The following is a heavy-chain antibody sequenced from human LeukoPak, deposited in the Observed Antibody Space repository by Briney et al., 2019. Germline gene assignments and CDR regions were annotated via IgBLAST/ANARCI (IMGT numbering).Heavy chain of an antibody. CDR2: ISSSSSTI. J-gene: IGHJ4*02. Sequence: QTGGSLRLSCAASGFTFSSYSMNWVRQAPGKGLEWVSYISSSSSTIYYADSVKGRFTISRDNAKNSLYLQMNSLRAEDTAVYYCARDYYGSGSYDGYWGQGTLVTVSS. V-gene: IGHV3-48*01. CDR3: ARDYYGSGSYDGY. CDR1: GFTFSSYS. D-gene: IGHD3-10*01.